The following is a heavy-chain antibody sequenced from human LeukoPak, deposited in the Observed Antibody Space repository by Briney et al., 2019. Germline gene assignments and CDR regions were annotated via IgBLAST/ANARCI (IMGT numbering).Heavy chain of an antibody. CDR3: ARRCSSSNGNRWFDP. J-gene: IGHJ5*02. V-gene: IGHV5-51*01. D-gene: IGHD6-13*01. CDR1: GYSFTSYW. Sequence: GESLKISCKGSGYSFTSYWIGWVRQMPGKGLEWMGIIYPGDSDTRYSPSFQGQVTISADKSISTAYLQWSSLKASDTAMYYCARRCSSSNGNRWFDPWGQGTLVTVSS. CDR2: IYPGDSDT.